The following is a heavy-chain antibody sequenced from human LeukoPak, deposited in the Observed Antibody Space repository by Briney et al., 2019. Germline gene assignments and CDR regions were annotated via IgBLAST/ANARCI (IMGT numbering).Heavy chain of an antibody. J-gene: IGHJ3*02. V-gene: IGHV4-30-2*01. CDR3: ARTRGGAFDI. Sequence: SQTLSLTCTVSGGSISSGGYYWRWIRQPPGRGLGWIGYIYHSGSTYYNPSLKSRVTISVDRSKNQFSLKLSSVTAADTAVYYCARTRGGAFDIWGQGTMVTVSS. D-gene: IGHD3-10*01. CDR1: GGSISSGGYY. CDR2: IYHSGST.